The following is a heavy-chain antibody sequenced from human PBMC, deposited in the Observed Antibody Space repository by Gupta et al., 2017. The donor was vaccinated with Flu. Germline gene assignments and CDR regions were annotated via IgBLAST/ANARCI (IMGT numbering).Heavy chain of an antibody. Sequence: VQLLESGGGLVQPGGSLRLSCAASGFTSNNYAMTWVRQAPGKGLEWVSSIGTGADNTYYADSVKGRFIISRDDSKNTVHLQMNSLRAEDTAVYYCAKDLFGRVQMEYFGHWGQGSLVTVSS. D-gene: IGHD1-1*01. V-gene: IGHV3-23*01. J-gene: IGHJ4*02. CDR1: GFTSNNYA. CDR3: AKDLFGRVQMEYFGH. CDR2: IGTGADNT.